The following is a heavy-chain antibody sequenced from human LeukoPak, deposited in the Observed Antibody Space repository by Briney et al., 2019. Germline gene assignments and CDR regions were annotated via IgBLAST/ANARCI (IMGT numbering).Heavy chain of an antibody. Sequence: GGSLRLSCAASGFTFSSYAMHWVRQAPGKGLEYVSAISSNGGSTYYANSVKGRFTISRDNSKNTLYLQMGSLRAEDMAVYYCVSSDYGDYGSFDYWGQGTLVTVPS. CDR3: VSSDYGDYGSFDY. D-gene: IGHD4-17*01. CDR2: ISSNGGST. CDR1: GFTFSSYA. J-gene: IGHJ4*02. V-gene: IGHV3-64*01.